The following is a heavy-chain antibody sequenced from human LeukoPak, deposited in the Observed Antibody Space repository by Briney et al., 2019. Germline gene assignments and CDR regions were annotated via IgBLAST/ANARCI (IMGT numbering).Heavy chain of an antibody. CDR3: ARDIGYSYGSSYYYMDV. Sequence: ASVKVSCKASGYTFTGYYMHWVRQAPGQGLEWMGWINPNSGGTNYAQKFQGRVTMTRDTSISTAYMELSRLRSDDTAVYYCARDIGYSYGSSYYYMDVWGQGTMVTVSS. J-gene: IGHJ6*03. CDR2: INPNSGGT. CDR1: GYTFTGYY. V-gene: IGHV1-2*02. D-gene: IGHD5-18*01.